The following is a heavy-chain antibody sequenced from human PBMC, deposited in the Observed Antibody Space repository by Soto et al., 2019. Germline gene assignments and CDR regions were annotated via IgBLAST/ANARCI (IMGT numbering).Heavy chain of an antibody. J-gene: IGHJ6*02. CDR3: ASESGRTRVMDV. V-gene: IGHV1-69*18. CDR2: IIPIFGTA. D-gene: IGHD2-8*01. Sequence: QVQAVQSGAEVKKPGSSVKVSCKASRGTFSSYVISWVRQAPGQGLEWMGRIIPIFGTADYAQKFQGRVTITADESTSTAYMELSSLRSEDTAVYYCASESGRTRVMDVWGQGTTITVSS. CDR1: RGTFSSYV.